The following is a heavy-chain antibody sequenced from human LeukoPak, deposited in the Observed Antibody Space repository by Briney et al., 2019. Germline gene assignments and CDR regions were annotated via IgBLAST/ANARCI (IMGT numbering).Heavy chain of an antibody. Sequence: SETLSLTCAVSGESFSGYFWTWIRQPPGKGLEWIGESNHFGSTDYNPSLKSRVTISVDTSKKQFSLNVRSVTAADTALYFCARLNFRGGEALHFDSWGQGTLVTVSS. D-gene: IGHD3-16*01. CDR2: SNHFGST. CDR1: GESFSGYF. J-gene: IGHJ4*02. V-gene: IGHV4-34*01. CDR3: ARLNFRGGEALHFDS.